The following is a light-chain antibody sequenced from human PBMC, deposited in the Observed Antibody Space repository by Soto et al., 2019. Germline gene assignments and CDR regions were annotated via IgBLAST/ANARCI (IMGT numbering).Light chain of an antibody. V-gene: IGLV7-43*01. J-gene: IGLJ3*02. CDR1: TGAVTSGYY. CDR3: LLYFSGAWV. Sequence: QAVVTQEPSLTVSPGGTVTLTCASSTGAVTSGYYPNWFQQKPGQAPRAVIYNINNKNSWTPARFSGSLLGDKAALTVSGVQPEDEADYYCLLYFSGAWVFGGGTKLTVL. CDR2: NIN.